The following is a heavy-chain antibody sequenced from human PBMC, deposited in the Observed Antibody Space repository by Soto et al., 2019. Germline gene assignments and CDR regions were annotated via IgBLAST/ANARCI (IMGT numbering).Heavy chain of an antibody. Sequence: GGSLRLSCAASGFTFSSYSMNWVRQAPGKGLEWVSCINSSSSSTNYADSVKGRFTISRDNAKNTLYLVINSLRVEDTAVYFCTRERFDPWGQGTLVTVSS. CDR1: GFTFSSYS. V-gene: IGHV3-48*04. CDR3: TRERFDP. J-gene: IGHJ5*02. CDR2: INSSSSST.